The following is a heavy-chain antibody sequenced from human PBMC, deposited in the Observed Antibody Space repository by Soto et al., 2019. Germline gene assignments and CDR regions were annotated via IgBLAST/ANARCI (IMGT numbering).Heavy chain of an antibody. J-gene: IGHJ4*02. CDR2: IYYTGAT. Sequence: QVELQESGPRLVKSSGTLSLTCEVSSGSISTGNWWSWVRQPPGKGLEWIGEIYYTGATNYNPSLKSRVTMTIDKSKDQFSLILTSATAADTAVYYCASVFSSGSGCMYYFDFWGQGILVSVSS. D-gene: IGHD6-25*01. V-gene: IGHV4-4*02. CDR3: ASVFSSGSGCMYYFDF. CDR1: SGSISTGNW.